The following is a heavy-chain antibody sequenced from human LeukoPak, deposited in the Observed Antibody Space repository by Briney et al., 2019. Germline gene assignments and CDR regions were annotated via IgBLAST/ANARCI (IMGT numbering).Heavy chain of an antibody. CDR2: ISYDGSNK. CDR3: AKVYHDFWSGYSASTGAFDI. D-gene: IGHD3-3*01. Sequence: PGGSLRLSCAASGFTFSSYGMHWVRQAPGKGLEWVAVISYDGSNKYYADSVKGRFTISRDNSKNTLYLQMNSLRAEDTAVYYCAKVYHDFWSGYSASTGAFDIWGQGTMVTVSS. CDR1: GFTFSSYG. J-gene: IGHJ3*02. V-gene: IGHV3-30*18.